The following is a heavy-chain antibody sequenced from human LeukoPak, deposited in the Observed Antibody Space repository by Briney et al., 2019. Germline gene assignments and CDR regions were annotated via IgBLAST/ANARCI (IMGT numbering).Heavy chain of an antibody. Sequence: ASVKVSCKASGYTFTGYYMHWVRQAPGQGLEWMGWINPNSGGTNYAQKFQGRVTMTRDTSISTAYMELSRLRSDDTAVYYCARESSYYSGRGAVDYWGRGTLAIVSS. CDR1: GYTFTGYY. V-gene: IGHV1-2*02. J-gene: IGHJ4*02. D-gene: IGHD3-10*01. CDR2: INPNSGGT. CDR3: ARESSYYSGRGAVDY.